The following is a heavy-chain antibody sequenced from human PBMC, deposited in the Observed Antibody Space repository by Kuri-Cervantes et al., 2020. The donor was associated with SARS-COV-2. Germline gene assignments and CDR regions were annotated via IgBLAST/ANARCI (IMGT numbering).Heavy chain of an antibody. V-gene: IGHV4-59*01. CDR2: IYFTGNT. CDR3: ARRFGDYGQFDY. Sequence: GSLRLSCSVSGGSISSYYWSWIRQPPGKGLEWIGNIYFTGNTNYNPALGSRVTISIDTPKNQFSLMLDSLTAADTAVYYCARRFGDYGQFDYWGQGTLVTVSS. D-gene: IGHD2-21*01. CDR1: GGSISSYY. J-gene: IGHJ4*02.